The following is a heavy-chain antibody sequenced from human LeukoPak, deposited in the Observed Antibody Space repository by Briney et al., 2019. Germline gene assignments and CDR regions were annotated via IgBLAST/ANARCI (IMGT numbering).Heavy chain of an antibody. CDR3: ARGTRDCTSASCYNY. D-gene: IGHD2-2*02. Sequence: GGSLRLSCAASGFTFSDYYMSWIRQAPGKGLEWVSYISSSGSTIYYADSVKGRFTISRDNAKNSLYLQMNSLRAEDTAVYFCARGTRDCTSASCYNYWGQGTLVTVSS. J-gene: IGHJ4*02. V-gene: IGHV3-11*01. CDR1: GFTFSDYY. CDR2: ISSSGSTI.